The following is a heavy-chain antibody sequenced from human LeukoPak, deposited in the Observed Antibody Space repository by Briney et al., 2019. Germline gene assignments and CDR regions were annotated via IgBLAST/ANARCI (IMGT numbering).Heavy chain of an antibody. V-gene: IGHV7-4-1*02. J-gene: IGHJ6*03. CDR3: ARVGFPTYYYYMDV. CDR1: GYTFTSYA. CDR2: ININTGNP. Sequence: GASVKVSCKASGYTFTSYAMNWVRQAPGQGLEWMGWININTGNPTYAQGFTGRFVFSLDTSVSTAYLQISSLKAEDTAMHYCARVGFPTYYYYMDVWGKGTTVTVSS. D-gene: IGHD3-10*01.